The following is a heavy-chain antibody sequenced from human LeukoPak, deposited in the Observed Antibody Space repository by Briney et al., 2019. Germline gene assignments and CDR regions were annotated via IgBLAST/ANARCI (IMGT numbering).Heavy chain of an antibody. CDR3: ARVSLGNEPGSPQNYYYYGMDV. CDR2: IIPIFGTA. Sequence: ASVQVSCKASGGTFSSYAISWVRQAPGQGLEWMGGIIPIFGTANYAQKFQGRVTITADESTSTAYMELSSLRSEDTAVYYCARVSLGNEPGSPQNYYYYGMDVWGQGTTVTVSS. CDR1: GGTFSSYA. J-gene: IGHJ6*02. V-gene: IGHV1-69*13.